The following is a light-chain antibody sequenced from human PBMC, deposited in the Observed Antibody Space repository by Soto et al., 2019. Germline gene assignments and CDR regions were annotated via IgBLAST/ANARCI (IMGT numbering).Light chain of an antibody. Sequence: QSALTQPASVSGSPGQSITISCTGTSSAVGVYNYVSWYRQHPGKAPKLMIYEVSYRPSGVSNRFSGSKSGNTASLTISGLQAEDEADYYCSSYTSSSTYVFGTGTKVTVL. CDR2: EVS. J-gene: IGLJ1*01. V-gene: IGLV2-14*01. CDR1: SSAVGVYNY. CDR3: SSYTSSSTYV.